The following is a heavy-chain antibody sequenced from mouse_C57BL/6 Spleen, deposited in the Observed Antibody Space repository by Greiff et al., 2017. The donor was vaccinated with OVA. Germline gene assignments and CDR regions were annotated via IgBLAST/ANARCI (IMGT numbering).Heavy chain of an antibody. D-gene: IGHD2-2*01. CDR2: IDPENGDT. V-gene: IGHV14-4*01. Sequence: VQLQQSGAELVRPGASVKLSCTASGFNIKDDYMHWVKQRPEQGLEWIGWIDPENGDTEYASKFQGKATITADTSSNTAYLQLSSLTAEDTAVYYCTRGYDDFDYWGQGTTLTVSS. J-gene: IGHJ2*01. CDR1: GFNIKDDY. CDR3: TRGYDDFDY.